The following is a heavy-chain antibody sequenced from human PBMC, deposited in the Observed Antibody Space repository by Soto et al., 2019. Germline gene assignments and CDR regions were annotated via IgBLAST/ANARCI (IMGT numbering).Heavy chain of an antibody. Sequence: SETLSLTXAVYGGSFSGYYWSWIRQPPGKGLEWIGEINHSGGTNYNPSLKSRITISVDTSKNQFSLKLSSVTAADTAVYYCARGKGSGWYGGSAYYYGMDVWGQGTTVTVSS. V-gene: IGHV4-34*01. CDR2: INHSGGT. D-gene: IGHD6-19*01. CDR1: GGSFSGYY. J-gene: IGHJ6*02. CDR3: ARGKGSGWYGGSAYYYGMDV.